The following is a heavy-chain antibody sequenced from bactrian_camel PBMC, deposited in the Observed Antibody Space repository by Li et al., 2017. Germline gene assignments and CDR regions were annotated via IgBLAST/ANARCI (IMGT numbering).Heavy chain of an antibody. V-gene: IGHV3S1*01. Sequence: HVQLVESGGGTVQAGGTLKLSCTMSTDTTSTYSWAWVRHIPGKEREGVAVIWTGDGTTYYADSVKGRFTISRDNAKNTLYLHMHSLKSEDTAVYYCAAAHSGWAHNYWGQGTQVTVS. CDR1: TDTTSTYS. J-gene: IGHJ4*01. D-gene: IGHD2*01. CDR2: IWTGDGTT. CDR3: AAAHSGWAHNY.